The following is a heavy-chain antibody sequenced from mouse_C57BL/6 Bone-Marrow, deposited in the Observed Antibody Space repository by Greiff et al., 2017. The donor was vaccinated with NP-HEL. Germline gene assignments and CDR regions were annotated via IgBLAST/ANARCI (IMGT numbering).Heavy chain of an antibody. CDR3: TRYPPRRGFAY. Sequence: QVQLQQSGAELVRPGASVTLSCKASGYTFTDYEMHWVKQTPVHGLEWIGAIDPETGGTAYNQKFKGKAILTADKSSSTAYMELRSLTSEDSAVYYCTRYPPRRGFAYWGQGTLVTVSA. V-gene: IGHV1-15*01. CDR2: IDPETGGT. J-gene: IGHJ3*01. CDR1: GYTFTDYE. D-gene: IGHD3-1*01.